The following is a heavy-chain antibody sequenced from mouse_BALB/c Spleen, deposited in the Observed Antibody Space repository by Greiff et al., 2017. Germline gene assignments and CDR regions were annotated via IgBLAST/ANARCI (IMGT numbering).Heavy chain of an antibody. J-gene: IGHJ4*01. Sequence: VQLVESGPDLVAPSQSLSITCTVSGFSLTSYGVHWVRQPPGKGLEWLVVIWSDGSTTYNSALKSRLSISKDNSKSQVFLKMNSLQTDDTAMYYCARHGGNNLYYAMDYWGQGTSVTVSS. D-gene: IGHD2-1*01. CDR3: ARHGGNNLYYAMDY. V-gene: IGHV2-6-2*01. CDR1: GFSLTSYG. CDR2: IWSDGST.